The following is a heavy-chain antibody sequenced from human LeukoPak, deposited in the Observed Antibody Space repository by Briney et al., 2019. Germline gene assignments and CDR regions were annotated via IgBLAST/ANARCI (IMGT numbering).Heavy chain of an antibody. Sequence: SETLSLTCTVSGGSISSYYWSWIRQPPGEGLEWIGYIYYSGSTNYDPSLKSRVTISVDTSKNQFSLKLSSVTAADTAVYYCARGYSSGWYDAFDIWGQGTMATVSS. CDR1: GGSISSYY. CDR2: IYYSGST. V-gene: IGHV4-59*01. D-gene: IGHD6-19*01. J-gene: IGHJ3*02. CDR3: ARGYSSGWYDAFDI.